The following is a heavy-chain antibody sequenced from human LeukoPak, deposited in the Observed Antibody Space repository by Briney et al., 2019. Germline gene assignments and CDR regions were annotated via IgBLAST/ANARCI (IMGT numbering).Heavy chain of an antibody. CDR3: ARGRDGYNIDY. CDR1: GFTFSSYS. V-gene: IGHV3-21*01. J-gene: IGHJ4*02. Sequence: GGSLRLSCAASGFTFSSYSMNWVRKAPGKGLGWVSSISTSSSYIYYAGSVKGRFTISRDNAKNSLYLQMNSLRAEDTAVYYCARGRDGYNIDYWGQGTLVTVSS. D-gene: IGHD5-24*01. CDR2: ISTSSSYI.